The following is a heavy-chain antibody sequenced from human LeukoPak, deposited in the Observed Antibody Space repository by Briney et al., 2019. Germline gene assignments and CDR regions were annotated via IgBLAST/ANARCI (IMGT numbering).Heavy chain of an antibody. CDR2: IYYSGST. D-gene: IGHD3-10*01. CDR3: ARDGLLWFGELSHYYGMDV. V-gene: IGHV4-59*01. J-gene: IGHJ6*02. CDR1: GGSISSYY. Sequence: KSSETLSLTCTVSGGSISSYYWSWIRQPPGKGLEWIGYIYYSGSTNYNPSLKSRVTISVDTSKNQFSLKLSSVTAADTAVYYCARDGLLWFGELSHYYGMDVWGQGTTVTVSS.